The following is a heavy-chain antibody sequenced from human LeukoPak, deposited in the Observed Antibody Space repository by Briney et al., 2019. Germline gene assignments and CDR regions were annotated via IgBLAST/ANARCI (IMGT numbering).Heavy chain of an antibody. J-gene: IGHJ4*02. CDR2: IYYSGST. D-gene: IGHD5-24*01. Sequence: SETLSLTCTVSGGSISSSNYYWGWIRQPPGKGLEWIGSIYYSGSTYYSPSLKSRVTISVDTSKNQFSLKLSSVTAADTAVYYCARGGYNALGYWGQGTLVTVSS. CDR3: ARGGYNALGY. CDR1: GGSISSSNYY. V-gene: IGHV4-39*07.